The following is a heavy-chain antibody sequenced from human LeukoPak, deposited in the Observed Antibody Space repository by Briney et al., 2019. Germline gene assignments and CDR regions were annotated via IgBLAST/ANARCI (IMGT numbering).Heavy chain of an antibody. J-gene: IGHJ3*02. V-gene: IGHV4-59*01. CDR2: IYDIGST. Sequence: SETLSLTCTVSGGSINSYYWSWIRQPPGKGLEWIGYIYDIGSTNYNPSLKSRVTISVDTSKNQFSLKLSSVTAADTAVYYCACLTTADAFDIWSQGTMVTVSS. CDR3: ACLTTADAFDI. D-gene: IGHD3-22*01. CDR1: GGSINSYY.